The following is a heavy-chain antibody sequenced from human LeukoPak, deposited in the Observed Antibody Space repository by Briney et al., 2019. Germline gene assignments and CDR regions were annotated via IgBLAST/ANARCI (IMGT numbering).Heavy chain of an antibody. D-gene: IGHD3-9*01. J-gene: IGHJ4*02. CDR3: ARGYYDILTGYYFDY. CDR2: IYHSGST. V-gene: IGHV4-4*02. CDR1: GGSISSSNW. Sequence: SETLSLTCAVSGGSISSSNWWGWVRQPPGKGLEWIGEIYHSGSTNYNPSLKSRVTISVDKSKNQFSLKLSSVTAADTAVYYCARGYYDILTGYYFDYWGQGTLVTVSS.